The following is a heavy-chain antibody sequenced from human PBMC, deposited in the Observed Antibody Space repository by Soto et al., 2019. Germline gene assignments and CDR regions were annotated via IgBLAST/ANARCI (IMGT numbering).Heavy chain of an antibody. CDR1: GGSFSGYY. CDR3: ARDSYSSGWYYFDY. D-gene: IGHD6-19*01. J-gene: IGHJ4*02. V-gene: IGHV4-34*01. Sequence: PSETLSLTCAVYGGSFSGYYWSWIRQPPGKGLEWIGEINHSGSTNYNPSLKSRVTISVDTSKNQFSLKLSSVTAADTAVYYCARDSYSSGWYYFDYWGQGTLVTVSS. CDR2: INHSGST.